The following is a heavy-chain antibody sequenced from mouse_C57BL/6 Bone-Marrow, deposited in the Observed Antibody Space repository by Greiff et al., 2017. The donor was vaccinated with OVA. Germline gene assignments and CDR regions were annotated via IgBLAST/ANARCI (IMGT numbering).Heavy chain of an antibody. CDR3: EREGWVLLSAWFAY. Sequence: QVQLQQPGAELVRPGTSVKLSCKASGYTFTSYWMHWVKQRPGQGLEWIGVIDPSDSYTNYNQKFKGKATLTVDTSSSTAYMQLSSLTSEDSAVYYCEREGWVLLSAWFAYWGQGTLVTVSA. CDR1: GYTFTSYW. CDR2: IDPSDSYT. D-gene: IGHD2-3*01. V-gene: IGHV1-59*01. J-gene: IGHJ3*01.